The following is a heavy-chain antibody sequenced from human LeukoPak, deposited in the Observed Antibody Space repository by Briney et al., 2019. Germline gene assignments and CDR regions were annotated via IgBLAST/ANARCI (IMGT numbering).Heavy chain of an antibody. CDR2: INPNSGGT. CDR3: ARMVRGGNWFDP. CDR1: GYTFTGYY. V-gene: IGHV1-2*02. Sequence: ASVNVSCKASGYTFTGYYMHWVRQAPGQGLEWMGWINPNSGGTNYAQKFQGRVTMTRDTSISTAYMELSRLRSDDTAVYYCARMVRGGNWFDPWGQGTLVTVSS. D-gene: IGHD3-10*01. J-gene: IGHJ5*02.